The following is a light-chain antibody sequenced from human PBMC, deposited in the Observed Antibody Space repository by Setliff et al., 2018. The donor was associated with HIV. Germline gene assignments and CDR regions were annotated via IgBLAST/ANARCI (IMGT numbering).Light chain of an antibody. J-gene: IGLJ1*01. CDR1: GSNIENNY. CDR2: ENY. CDR3: GTWDSSLSAGCG. V-gene: IGLV1-51*02. Sequence: QSVLTQPPSVSAAPGQKVTISCSGSGSNIENNYVSWYQQLPGTAPKLLIYENYKRPSGISDRFSGSKSGTSATLDITGLQTGDEADYYCGTWDSSLSAGCGFGTGTKV.